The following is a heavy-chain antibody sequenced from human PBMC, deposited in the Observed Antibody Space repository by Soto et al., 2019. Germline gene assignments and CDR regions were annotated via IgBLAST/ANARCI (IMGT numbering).Heavy chain of an antibody. V-gene: IGHV4-59*12. CDR3: ARMVDSGLWFGAFDY. CDR1: GGSISSYY. Sequence: PSETLSLTCTVSGGSISSYYWSWIRQPPGKGLEWIGYIYYSGSPNYNPSLKSRVTISVDTSKNQFSLKLSSVTAADTAVYYCARMVDSGLWFGAFDYWGQGTLVTVSS. CDR2: IYYSGSP. J-gene: IGHJ4*02. D-gene: IGHD3-10*01.